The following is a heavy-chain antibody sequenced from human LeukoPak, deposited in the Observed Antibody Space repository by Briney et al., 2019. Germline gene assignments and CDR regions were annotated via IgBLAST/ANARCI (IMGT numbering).Heavy chain of an antibody. Sequence: GGSLRLSCAASGYTFSSYRMSWVRQAPGKGLEWVANIKQDGSEKYYVDSVKGRFTISRDNAKNSLYLQMNSLRAEDTAVYYCARAYASSGYSPYWGQGTLVTVSS. CDR2: IKQDGSEK. D-gene: IGHD3-22*01. V-gene: IGHV3-7*04. CDR1: GYTFSSYR. CDR3: ARAYASSGYSPY. J-gene: IGHJ4*02.